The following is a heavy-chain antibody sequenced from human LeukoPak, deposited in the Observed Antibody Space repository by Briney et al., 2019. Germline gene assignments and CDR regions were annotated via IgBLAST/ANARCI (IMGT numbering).Heavy chain of an antibody. J-gene: IGHJ6*03. V-gene: IGHV3-33*01. D-gene: IGHD3-3*01. Sequence: GGSLRLSCAASGFTFSSYGMHWVRQAPGKGLEWVAVIWYDGSNNYYADSVKGRFTISRDNSKNTLYLQMNSLRAEDTAVYYCTRDPGRPYYDFWSGYSAYYYMDVWGKGTTVTVSS. CDR2: IWYDGSNN. CDR1: GFTFSSYG. CDR3: TRDPGRPYYDFWSGYSAYYYMDV.